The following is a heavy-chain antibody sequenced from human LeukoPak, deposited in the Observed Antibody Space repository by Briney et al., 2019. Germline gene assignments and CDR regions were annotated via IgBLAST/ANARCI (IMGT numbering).Heavy chain of an antibody. V-gene: IGHV3-21*01. D-gene: IGHD1-26*01. CDR3: ARENSGSYYQFDC. CDR2: ISSSTSYI. Sequence: GGFWGLSWAASGFIFSTYSRNWVRQAPGRGLGWVSSISSSTSYIYYANSVKGRFTISRDNAKNSLYLQMNSLRPEDTAVYYCARENSGSYYQFDCWGQGTLVTVSS. J-gene: IGHJ4*02. CDR1: GFIFSTYS.